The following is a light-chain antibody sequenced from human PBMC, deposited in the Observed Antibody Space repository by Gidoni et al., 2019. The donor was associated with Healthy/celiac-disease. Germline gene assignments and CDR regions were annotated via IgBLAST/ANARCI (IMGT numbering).Light chain of an antibody. CDR2: SNN. CDR3: ASWDDSLNGPV. J-gene: IGLJ2*01. CDR1: SSNIGSNT. V-gene: IGLV1-44*01. Sequence: SVLTQPPSASESPGQRVTISCSGSSSNIGSNTVHCNQQHAGTTPKLHIYSNNQRPSGVPDLFSGSKSGTSASLAISGLQSEDEADYYCASWDDSLNGPVFGGGTKLTVL.